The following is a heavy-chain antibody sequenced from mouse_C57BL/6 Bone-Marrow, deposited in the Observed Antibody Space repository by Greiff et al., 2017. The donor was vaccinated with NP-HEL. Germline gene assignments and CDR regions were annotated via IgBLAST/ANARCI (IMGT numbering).Heavy chain of an antibody. CDR2: ISSGGSYT. CDR3: ARREVTTSYYYAMDY. Sequence: EVKVVESGGDLVKPGGSLKLSCAASRFTFSSYGMSWVRQTPDKRLEWVATISSGGSYTYYPDSVKGRFTISRDNAKNTLYLQMSSLKSEDTAMYYCARREVTTSYYYAMDYWGQGTSVTVSS. V-gene: IGHV5-6*02. D-gene: IGHD2-1*01. J-gene: IGHJ4*01. CDR1: RFTFSSYG.